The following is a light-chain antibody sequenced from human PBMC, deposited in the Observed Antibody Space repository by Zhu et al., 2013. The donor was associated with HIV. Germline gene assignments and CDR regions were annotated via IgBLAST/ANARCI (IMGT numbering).Light chain of an antibody. Sequence: EVVMTQSPGTLSLSPGERATLSCRASQSISVNLAWFQRKPGQAHKVLIYGASTRATGIPARFSGSGSGTEFTLTINSLQSEDFAVYYCQQYNNWPRTFGQGTKVEIK. CDR3: QQYNNWPRT. CDR2: GAS. CDR1: QSISVN. J-gene: IGKJ1*01. V-gene: IGKV3-15*01.